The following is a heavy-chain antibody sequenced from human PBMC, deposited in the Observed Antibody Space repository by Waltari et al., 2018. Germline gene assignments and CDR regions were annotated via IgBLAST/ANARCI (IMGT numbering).Heavy chain of an antibody. CDR3: VRGYAHDRDGAFDI. J-gene: IGHJ3*02. V-gene: IGHV1-8*01. CDR1: GYTFTSLH. Sequence: RLLQSGAEVKKSGASVTVSCQASGYTFTSLHVNWVRQAAGQGLEWMGWVDPRNGNTGYADKFHGRVTMTSDTSMSTAYMELRGIRSDDTAVYYCVRGYAHDRDGAFDIWGQGTVVTVSS. CDR2: VDPRNGNT.